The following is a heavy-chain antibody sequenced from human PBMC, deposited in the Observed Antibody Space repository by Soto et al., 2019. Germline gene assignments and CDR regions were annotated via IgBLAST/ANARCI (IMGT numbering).Heavy chain of an antibody. CDR3: ASIPISDSSGYYYDYYFDY. J-gene: IGHJ4*02. CDR2: IYYSGNT. D-gene: IGHD3-22*01. Sequence: QVQLQESGPGLVKPSQTLSLTCTDSGGSISSGGYYWSWIRQHPGKGLEWIGYIYYSGNTYYNPSLKSPVTISVDTSKNQFSLNLSSVTAADTAVYYCASIPISDSSGYYYDYYFDYWGQGTLVTVSS. V-gene: IGHV4-31*01. CDR1: GGSISSGGYY.